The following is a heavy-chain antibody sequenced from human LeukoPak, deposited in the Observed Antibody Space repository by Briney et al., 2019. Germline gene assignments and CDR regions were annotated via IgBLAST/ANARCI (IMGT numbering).Heavy chain of an antibody. CDR3: AKGVVAATNAAYYGMDV. D-gene: IGHD2-15*01. Sequence: GGSLRLSCAASGFTFSTYGFHWVRQAPGKGLEWVAVISYDESDKYYADSVKGRFTISRDNSKNTLYLQMNSLRPEDTAVYYCAKGVVAATNAAYYGMDVWGQGTTVTVSS. CDR2: ISYDESDK. V-gene: IGHV3-30*18. J-gene: IGHJ6*02. CDR1: GFTFSTYG.